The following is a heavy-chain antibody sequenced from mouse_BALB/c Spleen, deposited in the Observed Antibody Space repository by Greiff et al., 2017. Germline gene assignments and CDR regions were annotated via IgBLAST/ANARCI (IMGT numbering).Heavy chain of an antibody. Sequence: QVQLQQPGAELVKPGALVKISRQASCYTFPCYRLHLVKQRPGQGLEWIGVIDPSDCYTSYNQKFKGKATLTVDTSSSTAYMQLISLTSEDSAVYYCTRRGSTQYIDVWGAGTTVTVSS. CDR2: IDPSDCYT. CDR3: TRRGSTQYIDV. V-gene: IGHV1S127*01. J-gene: IGHJ1*01. CDR1: CYTFPCYR.